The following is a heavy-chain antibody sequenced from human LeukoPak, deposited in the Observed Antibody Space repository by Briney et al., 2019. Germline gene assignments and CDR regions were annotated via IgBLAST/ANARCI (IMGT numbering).Heavy chain of an antibody. J-gene: IGHJ4*02. CDR1: GGTFSSYA. V-gene: IGHV1-69*05. CDR2: IIPIFGTA. CDR3: AKDGFRYCSGGSCYPY. Sequence: SVKVSCKACGGTFSSYAISWVRQATGQGLEWMGGIIPIFGTANYAQKFQGRVTITTDEYTSTAYMELSSLRSEDTAVYYCAKDGFRYCSGGSCYPYWGQGTLVTVSS. D-gene: IGHD2-15*01.